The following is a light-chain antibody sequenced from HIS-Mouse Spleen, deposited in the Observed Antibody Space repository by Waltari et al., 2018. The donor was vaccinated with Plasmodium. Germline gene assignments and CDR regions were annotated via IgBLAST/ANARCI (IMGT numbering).Light chain of an antibody. CDR2: EGS. CDR3: CSYAGSRMV. Sequence: QSALTQPASVSGSPGQSITISCTGTSSDVGRYNLVSWYQQHPGKAPKRMIYEGSKRPSGVSNRFSGSKSGNTASLTISGLQAEDEADYYCCSYAGSRMVFGGGTKLTVL. J-gene: IGLJ2*01. V-gene: IGLV2-23*01. CDR1: SSDVGRYNL.